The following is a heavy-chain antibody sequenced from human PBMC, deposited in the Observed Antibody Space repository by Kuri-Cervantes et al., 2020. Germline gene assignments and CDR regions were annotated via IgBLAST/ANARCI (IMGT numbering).Heavy chain of an antibody. CDR3: AKTRAFQYHYDTSGYYFDY. CDR2: IRYDGRNE. J-gene: IGHJ4*02. Sequence: GGSLRLSCAASGFTFNNYGMNWVRQAPGKGLEWVAFIRYDGRNEYYGDTVKGRFTISRDNSKNTVYLLMSSLRAEDTAVYYCAKTRAFQYHYDTSGYYFDYWGQGALVTVSS. D-gene: IGHD3-22*01. V-gene: IGHV3-30*02. CDR1: GFTFNNYG.